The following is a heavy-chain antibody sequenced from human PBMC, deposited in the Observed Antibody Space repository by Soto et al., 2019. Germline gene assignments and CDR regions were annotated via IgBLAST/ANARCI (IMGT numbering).Heavy chain of an antibody. Sequence: PSETLSLTCTVSGGSISSGGYYWSWIRQHPGKGLEWIGYIYYSGSTYYNPSLKSRVTISVDTSKNQFSLKLSSVTAADTAVYYCAGNRYYYDSSGYYYFDYWGQGTLVTVSS. V-gene: IGHV4-31*03. CDR2: IYYSGST. J-gene: IGHJ4*02. CDR3: AGNRYYYDSSGYYYFDY. CDR1: GGSISSGGYY. D-gene: IGHD3-22*01.